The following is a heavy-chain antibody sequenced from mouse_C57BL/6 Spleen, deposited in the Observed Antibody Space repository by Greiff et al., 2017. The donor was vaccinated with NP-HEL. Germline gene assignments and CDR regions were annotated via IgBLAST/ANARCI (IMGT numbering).Heavy chain of an antibody. V-gene: IGHV5-6*03. CDR3: ARQGDY. Sequence: EVKLVESGGGLVKPGGSLKLSCAASGFTFSSYGMSWVRQTPDKRLEWVATISSGGSYTYYPDSVKGRFTISRDNAKNTLYLQMSSLKSEDTAMYYCARQGDYWGQGTSVTVSS. CDR2: ISSGGSYT. J-gene: IGHJ4*01. CDR1: GFTFSSYG.